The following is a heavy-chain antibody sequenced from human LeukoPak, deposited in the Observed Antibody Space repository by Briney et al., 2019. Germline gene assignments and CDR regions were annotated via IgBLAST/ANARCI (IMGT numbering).Heavy chain of an antibody. Sequence: GGSLRLSCAASGFSFSSYEMTWVRQAPGPGLEWVSFISSSGSGKNYADSVKGRFTISRDNAKNSLYLQMNSLRADDTAVYYCARRYYGVDYWGQGTLVTVSS. CDR3: ARRYYGVDY. V-gene: IGHV3-48*03. D-gene: IGHD4-17*01. CDR1: GFSFSSYE. J-gene: IGHJ4*02. CDR2: ISSSGSGK.